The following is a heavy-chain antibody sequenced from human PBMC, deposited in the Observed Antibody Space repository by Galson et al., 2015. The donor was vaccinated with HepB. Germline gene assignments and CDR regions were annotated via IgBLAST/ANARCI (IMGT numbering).Heavy chain of an antibody. CDR2: ISGSGDTT. J-gene: IGHJ5*02. Sequence: SLRLSCAASGFTFSSYAMSWVRQAPGRGLEWVSTISGSGDTTYYADSVKGRFTISRDNSKNTLYLQMNSLRAEDPALYYCAKAGAVLSSSNWYSWFDPWGQGTLVTVSS. D-gene: IGHD6-13*01. V-gene: IGHV3-23*01. CDR3: AKAGAVLSSSNWYSWFDP. CDR1: GFTFSSYA.